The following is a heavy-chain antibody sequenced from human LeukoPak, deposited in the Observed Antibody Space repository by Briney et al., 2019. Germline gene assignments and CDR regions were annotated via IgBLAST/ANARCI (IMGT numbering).Heavy chain of an antibody. D-gene: IGHD6-6*01. Sequence: QTLSLTCAISGDSVSSNSAAWNWIRQSPSRGLEWLGRTYYRSKWYNDFAVSVKSRIAINPDTSKNQFSLQLTSVTPEDTAVYYCARVSSSWSPSLSVTHYFDSWGQGALVTVSS. CDR3: ARVSSSWSPSLSVTHYFDS. V-gene: IGHV6-1*01. CDR2: TYYRSKWYN. CDR1: GDSVSSNSAA. J-gene: IGHJ4*02.